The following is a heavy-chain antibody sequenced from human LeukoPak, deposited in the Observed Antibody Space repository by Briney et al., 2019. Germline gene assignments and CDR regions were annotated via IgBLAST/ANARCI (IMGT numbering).Heavy chain of an antibody. D-gene: IGHD2-2*01. CDR1: GYTFTSYG. Sequence: ASVKVSCKASGYTFTSYGISWVRQAPGQGLEWMGWISAYNGNTKYAQKLQGRVTMTTDTSTSTAYMELRSLRSDDTAVYYCARDGPRYCSSTSCYHGFDYWGQGTLVTVSS. CDR2: ISAYNGNT. V-gene: IGHV1-18*01. J-gene: IGHJ4*02. CDR3: ARDGPRYCSSTSCYHGFDY.